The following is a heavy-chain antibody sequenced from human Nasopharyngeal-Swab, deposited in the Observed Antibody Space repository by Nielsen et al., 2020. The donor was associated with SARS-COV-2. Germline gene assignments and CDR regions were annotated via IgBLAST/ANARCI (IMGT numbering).Heavy chain of an antibody. CDR2: ISSSSSTI. D-gene: IGHD6-13*01. V-gene: IGHV3-48*02. CDR3: ARDPGYSSSWYYNWFDP. J-gene: IGHJ5*02. CDR1: GFTFSSYS. Sequence: GGSLRLSCAASGFTFSSYSMNWVRQAPGKGLEWASYISSSSSTIYYADSVKGRFTISRDNAKNSLYLQMNSLRDEDTAVYYCARDPGYSSSWYYNWFDPWGQGTLVTVSS.